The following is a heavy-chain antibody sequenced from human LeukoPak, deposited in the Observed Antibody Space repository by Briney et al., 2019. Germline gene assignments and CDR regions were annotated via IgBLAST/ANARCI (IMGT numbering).Heavy chain of an antibody. Sequence: SETLSLTCTVSGGSISSYYWSWIRQPPGKGLEWIGYIYYSGSTNYNPSLKSRVTISVDTSKNQFSLKLSSVTAADTAVYYCASGYYTSFDYWGQGTLVTVCS. CDR2: IYYSGST. V-gene: IGHV4-59*01. J-gene: IGHJ4*02. CDR1: GGSISSYY. D-gene: IGHD3-3*01. CDR3: ASGYYTSFDY.